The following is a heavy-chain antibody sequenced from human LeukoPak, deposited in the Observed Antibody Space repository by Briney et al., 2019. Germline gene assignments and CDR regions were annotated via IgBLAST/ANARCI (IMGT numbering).Heavy chain of an antibody. Sequence: PSETLSLTCTVSGGSISSYYWSWIRQPPGKGLEWIGYIYYSGSTNYNPSLKSRVTISVDTSKNQFSLKLSSVTAADTAVYYCARVGCGGGSCYDDAFDIWGQGAMVTVSS. J-gene: IGHJ3*02. D-gene: IGHD2-15*01. CDR1: GGSISSYY. V-gene: IGHV4-59*01. CDR3: ARVGCGGGSCYDDAFDI. CDR2: IYYSGST.